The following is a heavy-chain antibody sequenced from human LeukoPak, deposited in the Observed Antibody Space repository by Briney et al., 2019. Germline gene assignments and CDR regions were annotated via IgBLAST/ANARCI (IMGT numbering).Heavy chain of an antibody. V-gene: IGHV3-48*01. Sequence: PGGSLRLSCAASGFTFSSYSMNWVRQAPGKGLEWVSYISSSSSTIYYAESVRGRFTIPRDSSTLYLQMNGLRIEDTAVYYCARDPYGGPPDYLDYWGQGTLVTVSS. CDR1: GFTFSSYS. CDR2: ISSSSSTI. CDR3: ARDPYGGPPDYLDY. J-gene: IGHJ4*02. D-gene: IGHD1-14*01.